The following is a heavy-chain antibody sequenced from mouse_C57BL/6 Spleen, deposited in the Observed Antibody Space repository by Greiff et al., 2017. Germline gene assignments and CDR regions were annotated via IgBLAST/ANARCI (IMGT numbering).Heavy chain of an antibody. CDR3: ARETAQATRAMDY. Sequence: VQLQQPGAELVRPGTSVKLSCKASGYTFTSYWMHWVKQRPGQGLEWIGVIDPSDSYTNYNQKFKGKATLTVDTSSSAAYMQLSSLTSEDAAVYYGARETAQATRAMDYWGQGTSVTVSA. CDR2: IDPSDSYT. J-gene: IGHJ4*01. CDR1: GYTFTSYW. V-gene: IGHV1-59*01. D-gene: IGHD3-2*02.